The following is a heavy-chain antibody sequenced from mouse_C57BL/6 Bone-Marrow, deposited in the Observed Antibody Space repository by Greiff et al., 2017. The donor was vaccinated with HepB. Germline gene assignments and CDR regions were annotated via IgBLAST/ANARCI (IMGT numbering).Heavy chain of an antibody. D-gene: IGHD1-1*01. CDR3: ARGIIYYYGSSDAMDY. CDR1: GYTFTSYW. Sequence: QVQLQQSGAELAKPGASVKLSCKASGYTFTSYWMHWVKQRPGQGLAWIGYIHQRSGYTTYNQKFKDKATLTADKSSSTAYMQLSSLTYEDSAVYYCARGIIYYYGSSDAMDYWGQGTSVTVSS. CDR2: IHQRSGYT. V-gene: IGHV1-7*01. J-gene: IGHJ4*01.